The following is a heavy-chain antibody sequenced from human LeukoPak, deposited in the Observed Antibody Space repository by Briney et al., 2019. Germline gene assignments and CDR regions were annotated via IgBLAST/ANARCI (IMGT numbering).Heavy chain of an antibody. J-gene: IGHJ6*03. CDR2: IIPIFGTA. CDR3: ARDGVLWFGESEYYYYYYMDV. D-gene: IGHD3-10*01. V-gene: IGHV1-69*05. CDR1: GGTFSSYA. Sequence: SVKVSCKASGGTFSSYAISWVRQAPGQGLEWMGGIIPIFGTANYAQKFQGRVTMTRDMSTSTVYMELSSLRSEDTAVYYCARDGVLWFGESEYYYYYYMDVWGKGTTVTVSS.